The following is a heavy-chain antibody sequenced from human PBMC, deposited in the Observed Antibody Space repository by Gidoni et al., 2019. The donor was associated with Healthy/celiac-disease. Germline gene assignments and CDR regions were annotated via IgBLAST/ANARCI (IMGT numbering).Heavy chain of an antibody. CDR1: GGSFRGYF. D-gene: IGHD2-2*01. Sequence: QVQLQQWGAGLLKPSETLSLTCAVYGGSFRGYFWSWIRQPPGKGLEWIGEINHSGSTNYNPSLKSRVTISVDTSKNQFSLKLSSVTAADTAVYYCARRYCSSTSCIVGCFDYWGQGTLVTVSS. V-gene: IGHV4-34*01. J-gene: IGHJ4*02. CDR3: ARRYCSSTSCIVGCFDY. CDR2: INHSGST.